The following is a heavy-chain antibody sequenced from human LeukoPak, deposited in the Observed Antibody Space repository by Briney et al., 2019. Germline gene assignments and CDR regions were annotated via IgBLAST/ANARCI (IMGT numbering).Heavy chain of an antibody. Sequence: GASVKVSRKASGYTFTDYRMHWVRQAPGQGLEGMGWINPDSGGTNYAQNFQGRVTMTRDTSISTAYMELYSLRSDDTAVYYCARELGGGTTREDWFDPWGQGTLVTVSS. D-gene: IGHD1-1*01. CDR1: GYTFTDYR. CDR3: ARELGGGTTREDWFDP. CDR2: INPDSGGT. J-gene: IGHJ5*02. V-gene: IGHV1-2*02.